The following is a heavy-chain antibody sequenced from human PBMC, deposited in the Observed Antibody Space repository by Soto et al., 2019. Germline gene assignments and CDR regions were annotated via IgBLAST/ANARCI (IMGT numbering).Heavy chain of an antibody. V-gene: IGHV3-23*01. CDR3: AKGPHSSGWHYFDY. CDR2: TFSGGNT. Sequence: EVQLLESGGGLVQPGGSLRLSCAASGFTLSSYAMSWVRQAPGKGLEWVSTFSGGNTYYADSVKGRFTISRDNSKNTLYLQMTSLSAEYTAVYYCAKGPHSSGWHYFDYWGQGSLVTVSS. J-gene: IGHJ4*02. D-gene: IGHD6-19*01. CDR1: GFTLSSYA.